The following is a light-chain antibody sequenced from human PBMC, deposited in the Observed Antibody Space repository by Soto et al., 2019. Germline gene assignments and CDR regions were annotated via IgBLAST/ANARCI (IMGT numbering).Light chain of an antibody. CDR3: QSYDSSLSVWV. J-gene: IGLJ3*02. V-gene: IGLV1-40*01. Sequence: QSVLTQPPSVSGAPGQRVTISCTGTSSYIRARSDVHWYRQLAGTAPKLLIYGNTNRPAGVPDRFSGSKSGTSASLAITGLQAEDEADYYCQSYDSSLSVWVFGGGTKLTVL. CDR2: GNT. CDR1: SSYIRARSD.